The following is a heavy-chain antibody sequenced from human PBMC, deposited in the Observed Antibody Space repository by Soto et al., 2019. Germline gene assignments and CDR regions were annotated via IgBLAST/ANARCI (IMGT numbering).Heavy chain of an antibody. D-gene: IGHD1-1*01. J-gene: IGHJ4*02. Sequence: SETLSLTCTVSGGSISSYYWSWIRQPPGKGLEWIGYIYYSGSTNYNPSLKSRVTISVDTSKNQFSLKLSSVTAADTAVYYCAKKVPGSNPLDSWGQGALVTVSS. CDR2: IYYSGST. CDR1: GGSISSYY. CDR3: AKKVPGSNPLDS. V-gene: IGHV4-59*08.